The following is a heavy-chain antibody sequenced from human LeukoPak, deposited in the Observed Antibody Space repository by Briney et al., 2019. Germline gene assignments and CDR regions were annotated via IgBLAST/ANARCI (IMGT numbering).Heavy chain of an antibody. Sequence: GGSLRLSCAASGFYVSSNYMTWVCQAPGKGLEWVAVIYADGSTNYADSVKGRFTISRDYSQNTVYLQMKSLRGDDTAVYYCARGRSDYSNYLAGTKFDYWGQGTLVTVSS. CDR3: ARGRSDYSNYLAGTKFDY. J-gene: IGHJ4*02. CDR2: IYADGST. CDR1: GFYVSSNY. D-gene: IGHD4-11*01. V-gene: IGHV3-53*01.